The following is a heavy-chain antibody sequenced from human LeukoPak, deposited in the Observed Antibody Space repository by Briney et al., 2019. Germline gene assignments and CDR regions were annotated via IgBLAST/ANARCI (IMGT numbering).Heavy chain of an antibody. Sequence: SETLSLTCAVSGGSISSGGYSWSWIRQPPGKGLEWIGYIYHSGSTYYNPSLKSRVTISVDRSKNQFSLKLSSVTAADTAVYYCASSLQYSSGWGPWWYFDLWGRGTLVTVSS. V-gene: IGHV4-30-2*02. J-gene: IGHJ2*01. CDR1: GGSISSGGYS. CDR2: IYHSGST. D-gene: IGHD6-19*01. CDR3: ASSLQYSSGWGPWWYFDL.